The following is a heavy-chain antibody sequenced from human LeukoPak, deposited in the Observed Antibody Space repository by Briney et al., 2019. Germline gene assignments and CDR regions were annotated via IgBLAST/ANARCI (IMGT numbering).Heavy chain of an antibody. Sequence: PGGSLRLSCAASGFTFSSYAMHWVRQAPGKGLEWVAVISYDGSNKYYADSVKGRFTISRDNSKNTLYLQMNSLRAEDTAVYYCARDRVVGAPTYAFDIWGQGTMVTVSS. D-gene: IGHD1-26*01. J-gene: IGHJ3*02. V-gene: IGHV3-30-3*01. CDR3: ARDRVVGAPTYAFDI. CDR1: GFTFSSYA. CDR2: ISYDGSNK.